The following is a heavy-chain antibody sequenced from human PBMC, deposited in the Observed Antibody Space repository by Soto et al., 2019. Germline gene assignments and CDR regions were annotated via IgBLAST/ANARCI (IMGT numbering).Heavy chain of an antibody. J-gene: IGHJ4*02. CDR3: ARGGAPLYCSGGSCYSGHYFDY. CDR1: GGSISSGGYS. D-gene: IGHD2-15*01. V-gene: IGHV4-30-2*01. CDR2: IYHSGST. Sequence: SETLSLTCAVSGGSISSGGYSWSWIRQPPGKGLEWIGYIYHSGSTYYNPSLKSRVTISVDRSKNQFSLKLSSVTAADTAVYYCARGGAPLYCSGGSCYSGHYFDYWGQGTLVTVSS.